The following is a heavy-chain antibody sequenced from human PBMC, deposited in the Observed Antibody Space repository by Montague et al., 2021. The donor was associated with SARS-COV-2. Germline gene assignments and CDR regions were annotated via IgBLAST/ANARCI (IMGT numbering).Heavy chain of an antibody. CDR3: ARLRDGVVPSPILGIGPYFTYYYMDV. V-gene: IGHV4-34*01. Sequence: SETLSLTCAVHGGSFSGYYWKWIRQRPGKGLDWIGEINHGGSTNYNPSLKNRLTISADTSKNQFSLKLTSVAATDTAVYYCARLRDGVVPSPILGIGPYFTYYYMDVWGKGTTVTVS. CDR1: GGSFSGYY. D-gene: IGHD2-15*01. J-gene: IGHJ6*03. CDR2: INHGGST.